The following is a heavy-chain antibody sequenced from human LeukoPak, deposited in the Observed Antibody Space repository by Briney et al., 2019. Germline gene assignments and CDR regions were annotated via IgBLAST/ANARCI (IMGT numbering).Heavy chain of an antibody. J-gene: IGHJ4*02. CDR2: IYPGDSDT. CDR3: ARTYDSSGYPFDY. V-gene: IGHV5-51*01. Sequence: GESLKISCKGSGYSFTSYWIGWERQMPGKGLEWMGIIYPGDSDTRYSPSFQGQVTISADKSISTAYLQWSSLKASDTAMYYCARTYDSSGYPFDYWGQGTLVTVSS. D-gene: IGHD3-22*01. CDR1: GYSFTSYW.